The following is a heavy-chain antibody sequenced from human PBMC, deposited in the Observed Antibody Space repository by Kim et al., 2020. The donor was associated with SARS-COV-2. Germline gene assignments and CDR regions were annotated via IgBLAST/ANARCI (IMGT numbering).Heavy chain of an antibody. J-gene: IGHJ4*02. CDR1: GFTLSNYW. CDR2: VNGDGRIT. CDR3: SRGRYENTLQDY. V-gene: IGHV3-74*03. Sequence: GGSLRLSCAASGFTLSNYWMHWVRQAPGKGLVWVSRVNGDGRITTHADSVKGRFTISRDNAKSTLFLQMNSLRPEDTAVYYCSRGRYENTLQDYWGQGTLVTVSS. D-gene: IGHD2-2*01.